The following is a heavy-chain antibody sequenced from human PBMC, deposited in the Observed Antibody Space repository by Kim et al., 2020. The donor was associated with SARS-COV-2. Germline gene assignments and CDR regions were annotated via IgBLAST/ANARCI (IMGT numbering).Heavy chain of an antibody. J-gene: IGHJ6*01. Sequence: GGSLRLSCAASGFTFSSYSMNWVRQAPGKGLEWVSYISSSSTIYYADSVKGRFTISRDNAKNSLYLQMNSLRDEDTAVYYCARDPHPYYYGSGSIYYYY. V-gene: IGHV3-48*02. CDR1: GFTFSSYS. CDR3: ARDPHPYYYGSGSIYYYY. CDR2: ISSSSTI. D-gene: IGHD3-10*01.